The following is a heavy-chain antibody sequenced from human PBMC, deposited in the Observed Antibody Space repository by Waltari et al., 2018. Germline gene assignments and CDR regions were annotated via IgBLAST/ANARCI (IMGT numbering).Heavy chain of an antibody. J-gene: IGHJ4*02. CDR3: AREVLPNATIWRSYFDY. CDR1: GDSISSYY. Sequence: QAQLQESGPGLVKPSETLSLTCTVSGDSISSYYWSWIRQPAGKGLEYIGRIYTGRRPNYHPSLQSRVTMSRDTSKNEFSLKLSSVTAADTAVYYCAREVLPNATIWRSYFDYWGQGSLVTVSS. CDR2: IYTGRRP. V-gene: IGHV4-4*07. D-gene: IGHD5-12*01.